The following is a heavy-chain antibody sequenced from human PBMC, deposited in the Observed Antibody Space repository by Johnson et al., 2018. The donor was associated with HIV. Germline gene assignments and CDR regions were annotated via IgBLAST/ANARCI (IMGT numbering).Heavy chain of an antibody. V-gene: IGHV3-13*01. CDR1: GFSFSSYD. Sequence: VQLVESGGGVVQPGRSLRLSCTASGFSFSSYDMNWVRQGTGKALEWVSTIGTKGDTYYAGSVKGRFIISRENAKNSLYLQMNSLRAGDTAVYFCVRGSGSYSLVKGAFDTWGQGTMVAVSS. CDR2: IGTKGDT. CDR3: VRGSGSYSLVKGAFDT. D-gene: IGHD1-26*01. J-gene: IGHJ3*02.